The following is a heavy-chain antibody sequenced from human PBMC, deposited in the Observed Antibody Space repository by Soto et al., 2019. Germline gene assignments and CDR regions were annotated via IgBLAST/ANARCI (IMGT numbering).Heavy chain of an antibody. D-gene: IGHD1-1*01. Sequence: QVQLQESGPGLVKPSETLSLTCTVSGASISSYYWSWILQPPGKGLEWIGYLYYSGSTHYNPSLKSRVTISVDTSKNQFSLKLSSVTAADTAMYYCARDTTPSLWGQGTLVTVSS. V-gene: IGHV4-59*01. CDR1: GASISSYY. CDR3: ARDTTPSL. J-gene: IGHJ4*02. CDR2: LYYSGST.